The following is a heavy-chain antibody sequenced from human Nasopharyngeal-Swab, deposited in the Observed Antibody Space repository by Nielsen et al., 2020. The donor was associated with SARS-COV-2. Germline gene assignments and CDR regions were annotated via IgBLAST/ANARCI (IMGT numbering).Heavy chain of an antibody. V-gene: IGHV1-8*01. J-gene: IGHJ3*02. CDR1: GYTFTSYD. D-gene: IGHD3-22*01. Sequence: ASVKVSYKASGYTFTSYDINWVRQATGQGLEWMGWMNPNSGNTGYAQKFQGRVTMTRNTSISTAYMELSSLRSEDTAVYYCARVGITMIVVASDAFDIWGQGTMVTVSS. CDR3: ARVGITMIVVASDAFDI. CDR2: MNPNSGNT.